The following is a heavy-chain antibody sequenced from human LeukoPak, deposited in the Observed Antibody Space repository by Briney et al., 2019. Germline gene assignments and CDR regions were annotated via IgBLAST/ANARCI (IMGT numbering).Heavy chain of an antibody. V-gene: IGHV1-18*01. CDR2: ISVYNGNA. CDR1: GYRFTGYG. Sequence: ASVTVSCKASGYRFTGYGITWVRQAPGQGLEWMGWISVYNGNAKYLQKFQDRVSMTADTSTNTAYMELRGLKSDDTAVYYCARASIVGAIGQYDYWGQGTLVTVSS. D-gene: IGHD1-26*01. CDR3: ARASIVGAIGQYDY. J-gene: IGHJ4*02.